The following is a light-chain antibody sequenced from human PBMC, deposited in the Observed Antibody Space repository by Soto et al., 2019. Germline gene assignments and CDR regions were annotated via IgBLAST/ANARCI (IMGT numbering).Light chain of an antibody. Sequence: ETVSTPSPSTLSFSPVYISTLSCIPSQSVSSFLAWYQQKPGQAPRLLIYGASSRAAGIPDRFSGSGSGTDFTLSISRLEPEDFAVYYCQQYGSSPFTFGGGTKVDIK. V-gene: IGKV3-20*01. J-gene: IGKJ4*01. CDR2: GAS. CDR1: QSVSSF. CDR3: QQYGSSPFT.